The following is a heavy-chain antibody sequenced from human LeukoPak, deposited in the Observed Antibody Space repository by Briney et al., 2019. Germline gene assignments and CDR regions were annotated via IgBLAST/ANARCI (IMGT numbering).Heavy chain of an antibody. D-gene: IGHD3-10*01. Sequence: ASVKVSCKASGYTFTSYGISWVRQAPGQGLEWMGWISAYNGNTNYAQKFQGRLTMTTDTSTSTAYMELRSLGSDDTAVYYCARVGEYGSGSYLLYWGQGTLVTVSS. J-gene: IGHJ4*02. CDR2: ISAYNGNT. CDR1: GYTFTSYG. V-gene: IGHV1-18*01. CDR3: ARVGEYGSGSYLLY.